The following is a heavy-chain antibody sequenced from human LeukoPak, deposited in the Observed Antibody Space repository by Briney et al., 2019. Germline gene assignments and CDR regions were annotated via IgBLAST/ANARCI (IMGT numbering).Heavy chain of an antibody. D-gene: IGHD1-26*01. CDR1: GFTFSSYA. CDR2: IVGSGGST. Sequence: GGSLRLSCAASGFTFSSYAMSWIRQAPGKGLEWVSAIVGSGGSTYYADSVKGRFTISRDNSKNTLYLQMNSLRAEDTAVYYCAKPKSGSYPGYYFDYWGQEPWSPSPQ. CDR3: AKPKSGSYPGYYFDY. J-gene: IGHJ4*01. V-gene: IGHV3-23*01.